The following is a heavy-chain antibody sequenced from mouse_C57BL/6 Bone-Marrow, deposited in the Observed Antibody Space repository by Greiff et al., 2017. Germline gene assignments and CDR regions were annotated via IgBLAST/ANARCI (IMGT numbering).Heavy chain of an antibody. CDR3: ARRKLLWYFDV. D-gene: IGHD6-1*01. J-gene: IGHJ1*03. Sequence: QVQLQQPGAELVRPGSSVKLSCKASGYTFTSYWMHWVKQRPIQGLEWIGNIDPSDSETHYNQKFKDKATLTVDKSSSTAYMQLSSLTSEDSAVYYCARRKLLWYFDVWGTGTTVTVSS. CDR2: IDPSDSET. V-gene: IGHV1-52*01. CDR1: GYTFTSYW.